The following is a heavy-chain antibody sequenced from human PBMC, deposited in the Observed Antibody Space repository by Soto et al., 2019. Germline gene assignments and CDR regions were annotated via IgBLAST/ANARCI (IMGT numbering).Heavy chain of an antibody. D-gene: IGHD3-22*01. V-gene: IGHV5-51*03. CDR3: ARRELHYDTSGSSRYYFDY. CDR2: NYPGDSDT. Sequence: EVQLVQSGAEGKKPGESLKIACKTSGYIFTDYGIGWVRQMPGKGLEWMGNNYPGDSDTRYSPSFQGQVTISAEKSISTAYLQWRSLKASDTAISYCARRELHYDTSGSSRYYFDYWGQGTRVTVSS. J-gene: IGHJ4*02. CDR1: GYIFTDYG.